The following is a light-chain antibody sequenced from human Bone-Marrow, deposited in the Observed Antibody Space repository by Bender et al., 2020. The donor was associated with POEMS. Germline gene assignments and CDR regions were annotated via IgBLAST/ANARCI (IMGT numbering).Light chain of an antibody. CDR3: CSYAGTYSWV. J-gene: IGLJ2*01. Sequence: QSALTQPASVSGSPGQSITISCTGSSSDVGGYDYVSWYQQHPGKAPKLLIYDVTKRPSGVPDRFSGSKSGNTASLTISGLQPEDEAEYYCCSYAGTYSWVFGGGTKLTVL. V-gene: IGLV2-11*01. CDR1: SSDVGGYDY. CDR2: DVT.